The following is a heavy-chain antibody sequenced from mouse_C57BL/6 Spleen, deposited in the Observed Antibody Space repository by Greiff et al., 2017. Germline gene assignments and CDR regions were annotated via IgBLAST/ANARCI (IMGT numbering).Heavy chain of an antibody. J-gene: IGHJ1*03. CDR2: INPCNGGT. V-gene: IGHV1-53*01. CDR1: VYTFTSYW. CDR3: ARDYYGSSFYWYMEV. D-gene: IGHD1-1*01. Sequence: QVHLQQPGTELVKPGASVKLSCKASVYTFTSYWMHWVKQRPGQGLEWIGNINPCNGGTNYNEKFKSKATLTVDKSSSTAYMQHSSLTSKDSADYYCARDYYGSSFYWYMEVWGTGNPVTVSS.